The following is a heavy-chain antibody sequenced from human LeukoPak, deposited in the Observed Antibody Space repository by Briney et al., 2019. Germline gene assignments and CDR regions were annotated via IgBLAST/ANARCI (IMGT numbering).Heavy chain of an antibody. CDR2: IYTSGST. V-gene: IGHV4-4*07. Sequence: SETLSLTCTVSGDSISSYYWSWIRQPAGKGLEWIGRIYTSGSTNYNPSLKSRVTMSVDTSKNQFSLKLSSVTAADTAVYYCARGITIFGVVTPDAFDIWGQGTMVTVSS. J-gene: IGHJ3*02. CDR1: GDSISSYY. CDR3: ARGITIFGVVTPDAFDI. D-gene: IGHD3-3*01.